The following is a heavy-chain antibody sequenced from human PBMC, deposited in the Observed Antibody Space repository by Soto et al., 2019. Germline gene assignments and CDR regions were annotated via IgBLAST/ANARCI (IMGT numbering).Heavy chain of an antibody. CDR2: ISSSSSYT. Sequence: VGSLRLSCAASGFTFSDYYMSWIRQAPGKGLEWVSYISSSSSYTNYADSVKGRFTISRDNAKNSLYLQMNSLRAEDTAVYYCATQGEYTFLGNAYGMDVWGQGTTVTVSS. D-gene: IGHD3-16*01. CDR1: GFTFSDYY. CDR3: ATQGEYTFLGNAYGMDV. J-gene: IGHJ6*02. V-gene: IGHV3-11*06.